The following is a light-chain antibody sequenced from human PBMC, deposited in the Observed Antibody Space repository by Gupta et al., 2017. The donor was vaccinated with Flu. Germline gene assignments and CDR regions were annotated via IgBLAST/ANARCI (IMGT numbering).Light chain of an antibody. CDR1: HSISSY. J-gene: IGKJ1*01. CDR2: AAS. V-gene: IGKV1-39*01. Sequence: DIQLTQSPSSLSASVGVRVTITCRASHSISSYLNWYQQKPGKAPKLLSYAASSWQSGGPSRFSGSGAGTDVTISISSRQQEDVAAYYGQQRDSSPPWRFGQGTKVEIK. CDR3: QQRDSSPPWR.